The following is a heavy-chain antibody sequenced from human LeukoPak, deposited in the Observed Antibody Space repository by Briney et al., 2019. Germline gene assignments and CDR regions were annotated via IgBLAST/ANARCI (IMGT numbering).Heavy chain of an antibody. D-gene: IGHD4-17*01. CDR2: ISGSGGST. CDR3: AKLGDSLCY. Sequence: GGSLRLSCAASGLTFINSWMSWVRQAPGKGLEWVSAISGSGGSTYYADSVKGRFTISRDNSKNTLYLQMNSLRAEDTAVYYCAKLGDSLCYWGQGTLVTVSS. V-gene: IGHV3-23*01. CDR1: GLTFINSW. J-gene: IGHJ4*02.